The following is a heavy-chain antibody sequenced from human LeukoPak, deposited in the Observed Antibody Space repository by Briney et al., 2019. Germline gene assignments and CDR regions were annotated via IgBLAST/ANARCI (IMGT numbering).Heavy chain of an antibody. CDR2: IYYSGST. D-gene: IGHD1-7*01. CDR1: GGSISSSDYY. Sequence: SETLSLTCTVSGGSISSSDYYWGWIRQPPGKGLEWIASIYYSGSTYYNPSLKSRVTISKDTSKSQFSLKLNSVTAADTAVYYCARGNWNYNWFDPWGQGTLVTVSS. V-gene: IGHV4-39*01. J-gene: IGHJ5*02. CDR3: ARGNWNYNWFDP.